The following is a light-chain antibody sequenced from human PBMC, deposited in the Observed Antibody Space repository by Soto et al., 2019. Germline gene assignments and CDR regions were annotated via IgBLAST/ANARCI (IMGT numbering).Light chain of an antibody. Sequence: EIVMTQSPATLSVSPGERATLSCRASQSVNSNLAWYQQNPGQAPRLLIYGASTRATGIPARFSGSGSGTEFTLTISSLQSEDFAVYYCQQYINLPRTFGQGTKVEIK. J-gene: IGKJ1*01. CDR2: GAS. CDR1: QSVNSN. CDR3: QQYINLPRT. V-gene: IGKV3-15*01.